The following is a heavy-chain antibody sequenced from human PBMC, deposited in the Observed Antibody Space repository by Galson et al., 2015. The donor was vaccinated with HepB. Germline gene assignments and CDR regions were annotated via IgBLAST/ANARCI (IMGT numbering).Heavy chain of an antibody. CDR1: GFTFTSSA. Sequence: SVKVSCKASGFTFTSSAVQWVRQARGQRLEWIGWIVVGSGNTNYAQKFQERVTITRDMSTSTAYMELSSLRSEDTAVYYCAAGGGVWELPREFYYCGMDVWGQGTTVTVSS. J-gene: IGHJ6*02. D-gene: IGHD1-26*01. CDR2: IVVGSGNT. CDR3: AAGGGVWELPREFYYCGMDV. V-gene: IGHV1-58*01.